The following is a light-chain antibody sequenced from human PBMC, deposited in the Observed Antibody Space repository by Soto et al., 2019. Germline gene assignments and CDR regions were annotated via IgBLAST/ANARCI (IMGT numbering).Light chain of an antibody. Sequence: DIQMTPAPSTLSASVGDRVTITCRASQRISSWLAWYQQKPGKAPKLLIYQASSLQSGVPSRFSGSGSETEFTLTISSLLPDDFATYFCQQYKSYFRTFGQGTKVDI. J-gene: IGKJ1*01. V-gene: IGKV1-5*03. CDR3: QQYKSYFRT. CDR1: QRISSW. CDR2: QAS.